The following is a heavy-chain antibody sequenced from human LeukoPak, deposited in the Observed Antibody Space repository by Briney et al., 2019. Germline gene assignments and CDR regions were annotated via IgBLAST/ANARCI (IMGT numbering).Heavy chain of an antibody. V-gene: IGHV4-61*02. CDR3: ARTSAEAEDYYYYYYMDV. CDR1: GGSISSGSYY. J-gene: IGHJ6*03. Sequence: SETLSLTCTVSGGSISSGSYYWSWIRRPAGKGLEWIGRFYTSGSTNYNPSLKSRVTISVDTSKNQFSLKLSSVTAADTAVYYCARTSAEAEDYYYYYYMDVWGKGTTVTVSS. CDR2: FYTSGST.